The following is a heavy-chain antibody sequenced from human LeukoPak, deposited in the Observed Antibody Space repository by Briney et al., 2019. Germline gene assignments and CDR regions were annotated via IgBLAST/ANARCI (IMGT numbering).Heavy chain of an antibody. J-gene: IGHJ6*02. CDR2: ISYDGSNK. D-gene: IGHD5-12*01. V-gene: IGHV3-30*18. Sequence: PGGSLRLSCAASGFTFSSYGMRWVRQAPGKGLEWVAVISYDGSNKYYADSVKGRFTISRDNSKNTLYLQMNSLRAEDTAVYYCAKAGYEAYYYGMDVWGQGTTVTVSS. CDR1: GFTFSSYG. CDR3: AKAGYEAYYYGMDV.